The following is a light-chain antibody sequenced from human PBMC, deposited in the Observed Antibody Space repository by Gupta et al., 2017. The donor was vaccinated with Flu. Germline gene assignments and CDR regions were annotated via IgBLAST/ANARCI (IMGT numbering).Light chain of an antibody. Sequence: PGDRATLSCRASQTVTGKLAWYQQRPGLPPRLLSYGASTRATGIPARFSGSGSGTEFTLTISSLQSEEFAVYYCQQYNEWRTFGQGTKVEIK. CDR1: QTVTGK. J-gene: IGKJ1*01. CDR2: GAS. CDR3: QQYNEWRT. V-gene: IGKV3-15*01.